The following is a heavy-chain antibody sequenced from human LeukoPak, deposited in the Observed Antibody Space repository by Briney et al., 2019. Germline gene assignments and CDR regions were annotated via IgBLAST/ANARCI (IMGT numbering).Heavy chain of an antibody. CDR2: ISGSGGST. Sequence: PGGSLRLPCAASGFTFSSYAMSWVRQAPGKGLEWVSAISGSGGSTYYADSVKGRFTISGDNSKNTLYLQMNSLRAEDTAVYYCAKVMMVRGVMAFDYWGQGTLVTVSS. D-gene: IGHD3-10*01. V-gene: IGHV3-23*01. J-gene: IGHJ4*02. CDR1: GFTFSSYA. CDR3: AKVMMVRGVMAFDY.